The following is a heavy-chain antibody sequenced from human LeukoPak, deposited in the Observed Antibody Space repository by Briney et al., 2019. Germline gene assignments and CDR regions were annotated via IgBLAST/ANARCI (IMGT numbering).Heavy chain of an antibody. V-gene: IGHV1-69*05. D-gene: IGHD1-1*01. CDR3: AREDLGGTWFDY. CDR2: IIPIFGTA. J-gene: IGHJ4*02. CDR1: GGTFSSYA. Sequence: PGASVKVSCKASGGTFSSYAISWVRQAPGQGLEWMGGIIPIFGTANYAQKFQGRVTITTDESTSTAYMELSSLRSEDTAVYYCAREDLGGTWFDYWGQGTLVTVSS.